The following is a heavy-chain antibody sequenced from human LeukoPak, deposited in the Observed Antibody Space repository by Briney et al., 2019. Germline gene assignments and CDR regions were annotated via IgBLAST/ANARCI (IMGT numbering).Heavy chain of an antibody. CDR3: ARGRGGYSYGYVPNYFDY. J-gene: IGHJ4*02. D-gene: IGHD5-18*01. V-gene: IGHV4-34*01. CDR2: INHSGST. Sequence: SETLSLTCAVYGGSFSGYYWSWIRQPPGKGLEWIGEINHSGSTNYNPSLKSRVTISVDTSKNQFSLKLSSVTAADTAVYYCARGRGGYSYGYVPNYFDYWGQGTLVTVSS. CDR1: GGSFSGYY.